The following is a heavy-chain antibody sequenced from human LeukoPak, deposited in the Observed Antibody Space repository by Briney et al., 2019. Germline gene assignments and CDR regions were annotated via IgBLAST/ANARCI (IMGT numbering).Heavy chain of an antibody. CDR1: GGSISSYY. D-gene: IGHD3-10*01. V-gene: IGHV4-59*01. J-gene: IGHJ6*02. Sequence: NPSETLSLTCTVSGGSISSYYWSWIRQPPGKGLEWIGYIYYSGSTNYNPSLKSRVTISVDTSKNQFSLKLSSVTAADTAVYYCARDKRVRFYYYGVDVWGQGTMVTVSS. CDR3: ARDKRVRFYYYGVDV. CDR2: IYYSGST.